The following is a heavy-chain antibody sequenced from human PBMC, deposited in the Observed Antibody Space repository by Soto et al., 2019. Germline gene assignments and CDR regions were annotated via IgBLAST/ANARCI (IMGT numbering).Heavy chain of an antibody. D-gene: IGHD1-1*01. V-gene: IGHV4-39*01. CDR2: IYYSGST. Sequence: QLQLQESGPGLVKPSETLSLTCTVSGGSISSSSYYWGWIRQPPGKGLEWIGSIYYSGSTYYNPSLKSRVTISVDTSKNQFSLKLSSVTAADTAVYYCARHFPETYQLLYYYYYGMDVWGQGTTVTVSS. J-gene: IGHJ6*02. CDR3: ARHFPETYQLLYYYYYGMDV. CDR1: GGSISSSSYY.